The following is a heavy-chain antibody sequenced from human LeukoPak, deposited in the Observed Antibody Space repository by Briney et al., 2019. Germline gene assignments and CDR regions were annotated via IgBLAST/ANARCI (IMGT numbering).Heavy chain of an antibody. CDR2: TYYRTKWFS. CDR3: AREKEASTSGWYYFDY. CDR1: GDSVSSKSAA. V-gene: IGHV6-1*01. D-gene: IGHD6-19*01. Sequence: SQTLSLTCAISGDSVSSKSAAWNWIRQSPSRGLEWLGRTYYRTKWFSDYAVSVKSRITINPETSKNQLSLQLNSVSPEDTAVFFCAREKEASTSGWYYFDYWGQGTLVTFSS. J-gene: IGHJ4*02.